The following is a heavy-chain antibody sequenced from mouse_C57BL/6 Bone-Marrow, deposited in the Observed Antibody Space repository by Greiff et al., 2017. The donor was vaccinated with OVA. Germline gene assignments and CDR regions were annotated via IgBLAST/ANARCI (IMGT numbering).Heavy chain of an antibody. V-gene: IGHV6-6*01. J-gene: IGHJ2*01. CDR1: GFTFSDAW. CDR2: IRNKANNHAT. D-gene: IGHD1-1*01. Sequence: EVKVEESGGGLVQPGGSMKLSCAASGFTFSDAWMDWVRQSPEKGLEWVAEIRNKANNHATYYAESVKGRFTISRDDSKSSVYLQMNRLRAEDTGIYYCTRRDGRPLITTYYFDYWGQGTTLTVSS. CDR3: TRRDGRPLITTYYFDY.